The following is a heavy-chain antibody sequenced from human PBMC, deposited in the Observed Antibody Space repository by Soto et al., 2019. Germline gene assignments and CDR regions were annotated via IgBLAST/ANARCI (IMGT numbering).Heavy chain of an antibody. CDR2: IYWDNDQ. J-gene: IGHJ1*01. CDR3: APLDRPGDGFPH. Sequence: QITLKESGPTLVEPTQTLTLTCSFSEVSLWNSGVGVGWIRQPPGKALEWLALIYWDNDQHYNPSLKNRLTIXKXISKSQAVLTITNMDPVDTATYFAAPLDRPGDGFPHLGQGALVTVSS. V-gene: IGHV2-5*02. D-gene: IGHD3-10*01. CDR1: EVSLWNSGVG.